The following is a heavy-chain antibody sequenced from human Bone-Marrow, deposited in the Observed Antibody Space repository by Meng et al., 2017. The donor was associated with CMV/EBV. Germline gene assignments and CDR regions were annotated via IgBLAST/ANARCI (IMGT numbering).Heavy chain of an antibody. D-gene: IGHD2-2*01. Sequence: ASVKVSCKASGYTFTSYYMHWVRQAPGQGLEWMGWISAYNGNTNYAQKLQGRVTMTTDTSTSTAYMELRSLRSDDTAVYYCARCGLEVVPAYNWFDPWGQGTLVTVSS. CDR1: GYTFTSYY. V-gene: IGHV1-18*04. CDR3: ARCGLEVVPAYNWFDP. CDR2: ISAYNGNT. J-gene: IGHJ5*02.